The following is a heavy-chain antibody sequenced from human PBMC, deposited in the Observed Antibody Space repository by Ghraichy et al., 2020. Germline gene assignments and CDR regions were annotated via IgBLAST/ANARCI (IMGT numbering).Heavy chain of an antibody. Sequence: LSLTCAASGFTFSNAWMSWVRQAPGKGLEWVGRIKSKTDGGTTDYAAPVKGRFTISRDDSKNTLYLQVNSLKTEDTAVYYCTTDTLRLEYYFDYWGQGTLVTVSS. CDR3: TTDTLRLEYYFDY. V-gene: IGHV3-15*01. D-gene: IGHD4-17*01. J-gene: IGHJ4*02. CDR2: IKSKTDGGTT. CDR1: GFTFSNAW.